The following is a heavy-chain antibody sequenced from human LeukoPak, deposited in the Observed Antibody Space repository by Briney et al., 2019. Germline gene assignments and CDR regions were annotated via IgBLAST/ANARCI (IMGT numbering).Heavy chain of an antibody. D-gene: IGHD2-21*02. Sequence: GESLKSSCKGSGYRFTNYWIGWVRQMPGKGLEWMGIIYPGDSDTRYSPSFQGQVTLSADKSISTAYLQWSSLKASDTAMYYCARPDCSGDCPWGQGTLVTVSS. J-gene: IGHJ5*02. V-gene: IGHV5-51*01. CDR1: GYRFTNYW. CDR2: IYPGDSDT. CDR3: ARPDCSGDCP.